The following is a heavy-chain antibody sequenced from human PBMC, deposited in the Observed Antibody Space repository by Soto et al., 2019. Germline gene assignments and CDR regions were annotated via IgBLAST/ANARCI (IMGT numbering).Heavy chain of an antibody. CDR1: GSLFIGYA. Sequence: QVQLVESGGGVFRLGGSLRLSCATPGSLFIGYAIHWFRQPPGKGLEWVAVISYVGKEKYYADSAEGRFTISRESSGVTLYLQMSSLRVEDTAVYYCARGRGLAARPQHLDHWGQGTLVTVSS. V-gene: IGHV3-30*04. CDR3: ARGRGLAARPQHLDH. CDR2: ISYVGKEK. D-gene: IGHD6-6*01. J-gene: IGHJ4*02.